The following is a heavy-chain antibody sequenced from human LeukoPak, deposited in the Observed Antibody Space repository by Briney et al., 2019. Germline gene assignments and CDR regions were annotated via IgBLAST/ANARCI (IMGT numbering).Heavy chain of an antibody. J-gene: IGHJ4*02. Sequence: GRFTISRDDAKNSLYLQMNSLRAEDTAVYYCATCSFNCGDEDLHYWGQGTLVTVSS. D-gene: IGHD4-17*01. V-gene: IGHV3-11*06. CDR3: ATCSFNCGDEDLHY.